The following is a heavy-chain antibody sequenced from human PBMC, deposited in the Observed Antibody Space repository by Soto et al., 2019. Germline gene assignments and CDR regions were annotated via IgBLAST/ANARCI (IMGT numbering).Heavy chain of an antibody. D-gene: IGHD3-3*01. Sequence: LRLSCAASGFTFSSYAMHWVRQAPGKGLEWVAVISYDGSNKYYADSVKGRFTISRDNSKNTLYLQMNSLRAEDTAVYYCARDPTSYYDLWRGHPSAPRGSNYYFDYWGQGTLVTVSS. CDR1: GFTFSSYA. CDR2: ISYDGSNK. J-gene: IGHJ4*02. CDR3: ARDPTSYYDLWRGHPSAPRGSNYYFDY. V-gene: IGHV3-30-3*01.